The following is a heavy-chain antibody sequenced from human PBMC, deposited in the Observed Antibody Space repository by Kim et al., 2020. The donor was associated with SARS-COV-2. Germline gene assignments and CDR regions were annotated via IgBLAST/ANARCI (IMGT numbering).Heavy chain of an antibody. D-gene: IGHD2-2*01. CDR2: ISRSSDDT. Sequence: GGSLRLSCAASGLTLSSYGMFWVRQAPGKGLEWVSAISRSSDDTPYAGSVKGRFTISSDNSKNTLYLQMNSLRVEDTAVYYCATAEFEGQFFSSNFDYWGQGTLVPVSS. J-gene: IGHJ4*02. CDR3: ATAEFEGQFFSSNFDY. CDR1: GLTLSSYG. V-gene: IGHV3-23*01.